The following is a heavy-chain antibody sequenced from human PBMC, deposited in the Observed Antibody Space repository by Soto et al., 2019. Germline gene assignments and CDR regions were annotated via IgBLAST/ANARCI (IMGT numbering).Heavy chain of an antibody. V-gene: IGHV1-3*01. CDR1: GYTFTSYA. CDR3: ARVPYSSSYPYNWFDP. CDR2: INAGNGNT. Sequence: ASVKVSCKASGYTFTSYALHWVRQAPGQRLEWMGWINAGNGNTKYSRKFQGRVTITRDTSASTAYMELSSLRSEDTAVYYCARVPYSSSYPYNWFDPWGQGTLVTVSS. D-gene: IGHD6-6*01. J-gene: IGHJ5*02.